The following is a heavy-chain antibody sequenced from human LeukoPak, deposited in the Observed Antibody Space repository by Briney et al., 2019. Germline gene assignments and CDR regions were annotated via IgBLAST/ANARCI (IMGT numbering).Heavy chain of an antibody. J-gene: IGHJ3*01. CDR3: ARGRYCSADICSGGDAFDV. V-gene: IGHV4-4*07. CDR2: IYTRGST. CDR1: GGSINNYC. Sequence: PSETLSLTCTVSGGSINNYCWSWIRQPAGKGLAWIGRIYTRGSTNYNPSLNSRVTISVDTSKIQFPPKLSSVTAADTAVYYCARGRYCSADICSGGDAFDVWGQGTMVSVSS. D-gene: IGHD2-15*01.